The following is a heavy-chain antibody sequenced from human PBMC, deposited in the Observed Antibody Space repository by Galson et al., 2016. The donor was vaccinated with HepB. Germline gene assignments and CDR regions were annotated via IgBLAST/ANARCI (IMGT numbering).Heavy chain of an antibody. Sequence: SVKVSCKASGYSFISYGISWVRQARGQGLEWMGWISTYNGNTNYEQKFKGRVTLTAGISTSTAQMELRSLRSDDTAVYYCARDGTLSGSYYHFYGMDVWGQGTTVTVSS. CDR1: GYSFISYG. V-gene: IGHV1-18*01. CDR2: ISTYNGNT. D-gene: IGHD1-26*01. J-gene: IGHJ6*02. CDR3: ARDGTLSGSYYHFYGMDV.